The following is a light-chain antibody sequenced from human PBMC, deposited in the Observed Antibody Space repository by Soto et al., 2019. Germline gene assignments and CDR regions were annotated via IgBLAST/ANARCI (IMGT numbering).Light chain of an antibody. V-gene: IGKV1-9*01. CDR2: AAS. J-gene: IGKJ5*01. CDR1: QGISSD. Sequence: DLQLTQSPSFLSASVGDRVTIXXRASQGISSDLAWYQQNPGKAPKVXIYAASTLQNGVPSTFSGSGAGTEFTLTISSLQPEDFGTYYCQQFKSYPITFGQGTRLDIK. CDR3: QQFKSYPIT.